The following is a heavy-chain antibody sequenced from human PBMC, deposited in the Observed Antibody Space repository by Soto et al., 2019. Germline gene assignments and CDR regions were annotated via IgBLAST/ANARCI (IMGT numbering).Heavy chain of an antibody. D-gene: IGHD2-15*01. V-gene: IGHV4-59*01. CDR2: IYYSGGT. Sequence: QVQLQESGPGVVKPSETLSLTCTVSGDSISSYYWSWIRQPPGKGLEWIGYIYYSGGTSYNTSLKSRVSISVDTSKNQRSLNLRSVTAADTAMYYCARAYSGTYDVWGQGTMVTVSS. CDR1: GDSISSYY. J-gene: IGHJ3*01. CDR3: ARAYSGTYDV.